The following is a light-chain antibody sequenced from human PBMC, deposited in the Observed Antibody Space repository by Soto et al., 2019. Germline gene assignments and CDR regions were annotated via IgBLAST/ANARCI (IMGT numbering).Light chain of an antibody. J-gene: IGLJ1*01. Sequence: QSVLTQPASVSGSPGQSITISCTGTTSDVGDYNYVSWYQQHPGKVPKVLIYEVSNRPSGVSYRFSGSKSGNTASLTISGLQAEDEASYYCLSYTTSSAPYVFGTGTKVTVL. CDR1: TSDVGDYNY. CDR3: LSYTTSSAPYV. V-gene: IGLV2-14*01. CDR2: EVS.